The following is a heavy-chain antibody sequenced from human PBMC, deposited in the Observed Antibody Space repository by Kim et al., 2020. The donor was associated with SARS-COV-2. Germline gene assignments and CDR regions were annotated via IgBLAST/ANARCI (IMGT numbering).Heavy chain of an antibody. D-gene: IGHD1-1*01. CDR1: GGSISRSNSH. CDR3: ARLDMTGIGGRGWFDP. V-gene: IGHV4-39*01. J-gene: IGHJ5*02. CDR2: VYYSGST. Sequence: SETLSLTCTVSGGSISRSNSHWGWIRQPPGKGLEWIGSVYYSGSTFYNPSLKSRVTISVDTSENQLSLKLTSVTAADTAVYYCARLDMTGIGGRGWFDPWGQGPLVTVSS.